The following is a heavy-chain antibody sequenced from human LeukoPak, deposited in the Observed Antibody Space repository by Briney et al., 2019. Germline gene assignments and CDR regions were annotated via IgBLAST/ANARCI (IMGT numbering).Heavy chain of an antibody. D-gene: IGHD6-6*01. Sequence: KTSETLSLTCTVSGGSISSYYWSWIRQPPGKGLEWIGYIYYSGSTNYNPSLKSRVTISVDTSKSQFSLKLSSVTAADTAVYYCARDRPQNWFDPWGQGTLVTVSS. CDR3: ARDRPQNWFDP. CDR1: GGSISSYY. CDR2: IYYSGST. J-gene: IGHJ5*02. V-gene: IGHV4-59*01.